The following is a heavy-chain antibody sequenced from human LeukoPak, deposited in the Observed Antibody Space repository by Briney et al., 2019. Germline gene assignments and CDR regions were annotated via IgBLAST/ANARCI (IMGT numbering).Heavy chain of an antibody. CDR2: IYPGDSDT. J-gene: IGHJ3*02. CDR3: ARPHSSFNFGSAFDI. Sequence: GESLKISCKGSGYSFTSYWIGWVRQMPGKGLEWMGIIYPGDSDTRYSPSFQGQVTISADKSISTAYLQWSSLKASDTAMYYCARPHSSFNFGSAFDIWGQGTMVTVSS. V-gene: IGHV5-51*01. D-gene: IGHD5-18*01. CDR1: GYSFTSYW.